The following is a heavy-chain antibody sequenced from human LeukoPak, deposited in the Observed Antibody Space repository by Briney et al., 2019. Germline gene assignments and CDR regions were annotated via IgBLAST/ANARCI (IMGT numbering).Heavy chain of an antibody. D-gene: IGHD1-1*01. J-gene: IGHJ4*02. CDR1: GFTFSSYW. CDR3: ARDRTGNDY. CDR2: IKEDGSEE. V-gene: IGHV3-7*01. Sequence: GGSLRLSCAASGFTFSSYWMSWIRQAPGKGLEWVANIKEDGSEEYYVDSVRGRFTISRDNAKNSLSLQMNSLRAEDTAVYYCARDRTGNDYWGQGALVTVSS.